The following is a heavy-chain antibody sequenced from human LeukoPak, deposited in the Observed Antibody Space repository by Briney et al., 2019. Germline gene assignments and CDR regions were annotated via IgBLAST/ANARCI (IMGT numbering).Heavy chain of an antibody. CDR1: GYTFTSYD. J-gene: IGHJ4*02. V-gene: IGHV1-8*01. Sequence: EASVKVSCKASGYTFTSYDINWVRQASGQGLEWMVWMNPNSGNTGYAQKFQGTVTMTRNTSISTAYMELSSLRSEDTAVYYCARGRRDYGSGSYLVYWGQGTLVTVSS. CDR3: ARGRRDYGSGSYLVY. D-gene: IGHD3-10*01. CDR2: MNPNSGNT.